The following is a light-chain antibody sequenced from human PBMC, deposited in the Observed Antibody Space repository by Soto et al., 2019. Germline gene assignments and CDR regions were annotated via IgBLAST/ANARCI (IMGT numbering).Light chain of an antibody. CDR2: AAS. Sequence: IQMTQSPSSLSASVGDRVTITCRASQSISSYLNWYQQKPGKAPKPLIYAASSLQSGVPSRFSGSGSGTEFTLTISRLQPEDFATYYCLQDYNYPWTFGQGTKVDIK. CDR3: LQDYNYPWT. CDR1: QSISSY. V-gene: IGKV1-6*01. J-gene: IGKJ1*01.